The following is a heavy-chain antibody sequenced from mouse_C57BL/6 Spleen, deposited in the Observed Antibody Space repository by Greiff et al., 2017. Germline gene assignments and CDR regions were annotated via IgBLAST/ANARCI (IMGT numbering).Heavy chain of an antibody. J-gene: IGHJ1*03. D-gene: IGHD2-3*01. CDR2: IDPNSGGT. CDR3: ARDSYDEAWYFDV. CDR1: GYNFNSYW. V-gene: IGHV1-72*01. Sequence: QVHVKQSGAELVKPGASVKLSCKASGYNFNSYWMHWVKQRPGRGLEWIGRIDPNSGGTKYNEKFKGKATLTVDKPSSTAYMQLSSLTSEDSAVYYCARDSYDEAWYFDVWGTGATVTVSS.